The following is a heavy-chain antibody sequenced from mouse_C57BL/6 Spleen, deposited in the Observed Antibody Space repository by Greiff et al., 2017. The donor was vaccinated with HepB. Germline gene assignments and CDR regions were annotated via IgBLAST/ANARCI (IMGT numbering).Heavy chain of an antibody. D-gene: IGHD3-3*01. Sequence: QVQLKESGPELVKPGASVKISCKASGYAFSSSWMNWVKQRPGKGLEWIGRIYPGDGDTNYNGKFKGKATLTADKSSSTAYMQLSSLTSEDSAVYFCARGAGGLFAYWGQGTLVTVSA. CDR2: IYPGDGDT. V-gene: IGHV1-82*01. CDR1: GYAFSSSW. J-gene: IGHJ3*01. CDR3: ARGAGGLFAY.